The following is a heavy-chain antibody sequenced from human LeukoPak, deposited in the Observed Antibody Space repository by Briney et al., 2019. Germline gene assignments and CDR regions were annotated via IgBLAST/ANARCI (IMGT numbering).Heavy chain of an antibody. CDR3: ASGTRNGYPYYDILTGGNYYYYYMDV. CDR1: GGSISSSSYY. J-gene: IGHJ6*03. D-gene: IGHD3-9*01. Sequence: SETLSLTCTVSGGSISSSSYYWGWIRQPPGKGLEWIGYIYYSGSTNYNPSLKSRVTISVDTSKNQFSLKLSSVTAADTAVYYCASGTRNGYPYYDILTGGNYYYYYMDVWGKGTTVTISS. V-gene: IGHV4-61*05. CDR2: IYYSGST.